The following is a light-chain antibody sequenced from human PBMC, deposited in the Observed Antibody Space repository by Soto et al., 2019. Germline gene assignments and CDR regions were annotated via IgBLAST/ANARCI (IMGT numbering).Light chain of an antibody. CDR3: QQYGSSPRT. CDR1: QSVSSNY. CDR2: GVS. J-gene: IGKJ1*01. Sequence: IVLTQSPGTLSLSPGERATLSCRASQSVSSNYLAWYQQRPGQAPRLLIYGVSSRATGVPDRFSGSGSGTDFTLTISRLEPEDFVVYYCQQYGSSPRTFGQGTKVEIK. V-gene: IGKV3-20*01.